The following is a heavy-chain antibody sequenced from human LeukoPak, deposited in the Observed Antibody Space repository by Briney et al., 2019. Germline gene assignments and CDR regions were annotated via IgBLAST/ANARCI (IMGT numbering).Heavy chain of an antibody. J-gene: IGHJ4*02. CDR2: IYYSGST. CDR1: GGSTSSSSYY. V-gene: IGHV4-39*02. Sequence: SETLSLTCTVSGGSTSSSSYYWGWIRQPPGKGLEWIGSIYYSGSTYYNPSLKSRVTISVDTSKNQFSLKLSSVTAADTAVYYCARDRHYYDSSSYYAGYWGQGTLVTVSS. D-gene: IGHD3-22*01. CDR3: ARDRHYYDSSSYYAGY.